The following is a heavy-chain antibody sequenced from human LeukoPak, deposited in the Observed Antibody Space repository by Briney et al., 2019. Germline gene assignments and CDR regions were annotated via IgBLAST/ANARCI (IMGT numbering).Heavy chain of an antibody. J-gene: IGHJ4*02. CDR2: IYNTGRT. CDR1: GGSISSYY. Sequence: SETLSLTCTVSGGSISSYYWSWIRQPPGKGLEWIGYIYNTGRTNYNPSLQSRVTMSIDTSKNQFSLKLSSVTAADTAVYYCARQGELAIDYWGQGTLVTVSS. D-gene: IGHD1-26*01. V-gene: IGHV4-59*08. CDR3: ARQGELAIDY.